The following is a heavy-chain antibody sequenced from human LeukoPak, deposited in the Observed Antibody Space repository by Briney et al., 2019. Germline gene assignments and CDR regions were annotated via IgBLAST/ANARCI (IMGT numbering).Heavy chain of an antibody. CDR3: ARGYDFWSGYYSYYFDY. J-gene: IGHJ4*02. D-gene: IGHD3-3*01. Sequence: SQTLSLTCTVSGGSISSGDYYWSWIRQPPGKGLEWMGDIYYSGSTYYNPSLKSRVTISVDKSKNQFSLKLSSVTAADTALYYCARGYDFWSGYYSYYFDYWGQGTLVTVSS. CDR2: IYYSGST. CDR1: GGSISSGDYY. V-gene: IGHV4-30-4*08.